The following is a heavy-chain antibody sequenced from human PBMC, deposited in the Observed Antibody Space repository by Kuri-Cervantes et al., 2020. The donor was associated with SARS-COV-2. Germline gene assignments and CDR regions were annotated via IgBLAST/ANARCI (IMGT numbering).Heavy chain of an antibody. Sequence: GSLRLSCTVSGGSISSYYWGWIRQPPGKGLEWIGSIYYSGSTYYNPSLKSRVTISVDTSKNQFSLKLSSVTAADTAVYYCARHRYGLAPFDYWGQGTLVTVSS. D-gene: IGHD1-1*01. J-gene: IGHJ4*02. V-gene: IGHV4-39*01. CDR3: ARHRYGLAPFDY. CDR1: GGSISSYY. CDR2: IYYSGST.